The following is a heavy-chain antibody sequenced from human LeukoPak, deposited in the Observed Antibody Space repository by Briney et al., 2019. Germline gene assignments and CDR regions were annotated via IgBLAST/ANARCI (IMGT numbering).Heavy chain of an antibody. CDR3: ARGRRGYDSSGYYPEYFKH. Sequence: SETLSLTCTVSGGSVSSGSYYWSWIRQPPGKGLEWIGEINHSGSTNYNPSLKSRVTISVDTSKNQFSLKLSSVTAADTAVYYCARGRRGYDSSGYYPEYFKHWGQGTLVTVSS. CDR1: GGSVSSGSYY. CDR2: INHSGST. D-gene: IGHD3-22*01. V-gene: IGHV4-39*07. J-gene: IGHJ1*01.